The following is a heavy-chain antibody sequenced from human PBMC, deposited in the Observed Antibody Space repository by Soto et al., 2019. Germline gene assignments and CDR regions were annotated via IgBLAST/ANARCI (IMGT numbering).Heavy chain of an antibody. J-gene: IGHJ6*01. CDR3: ARDLGILTGYHNDYFGMEV. V-gene: IGHV3-33*01. CDR1: VFTFSSYG. Sequence: VGSLRLSCASTVFTFSSYGMHCVRDSPGKGLEWVAVIWYDGSNKYYADSVKGRFTISRDNSKNTLYLQMNSLRAEDTAVYYCARDLGILTGYHNDYFGMEVWGQGTTVIVS. CDR2: IWYDGSNK. D-gene: IGHD3-9*01.